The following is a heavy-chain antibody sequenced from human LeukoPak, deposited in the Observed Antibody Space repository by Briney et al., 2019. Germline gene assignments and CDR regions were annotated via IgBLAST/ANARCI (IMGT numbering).Heavy chain of an antibody. V-gene: IGHV1-24*01. CDR3: ATGSSGLHDY. D-gene: IGHD6-19*01. J-gene: IGHJ4*02. Sequence: ASVKVSYKDSGCTLHELFIHWLRQAPGKGLDWMGGFDPEDGETIYAQKFQGRVTMTEDTSTDTAYMELSSLRSEDTAVYYCATGSSGLHDYWGQGTLVTVSS. CDR2: FDPEDGET. CDR1: GCTLHELF.